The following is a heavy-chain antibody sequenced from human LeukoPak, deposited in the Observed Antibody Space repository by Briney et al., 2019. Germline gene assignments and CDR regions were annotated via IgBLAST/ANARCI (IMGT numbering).Heavy chain of an antibody. CDR2: IIPIFGTA. V-gene: IGHV1-69*05. CDR3: ARTGYCSSTSCYDYYYYYMDV. J-gene: IGHJ6*03. D-gene: IGHD2-2*01. Sequence: SVKVSCKASGGTFSSYAISWVRQAPGQGLEWMGGIIPIFGTANYAQKFQGRVTITTDESTSTAYMELSSLRSKDTAVYYCARTGYCSSTSCYDYYYYYMDVWGKGTTVTVSS. CDR1: GGTFSSYA.